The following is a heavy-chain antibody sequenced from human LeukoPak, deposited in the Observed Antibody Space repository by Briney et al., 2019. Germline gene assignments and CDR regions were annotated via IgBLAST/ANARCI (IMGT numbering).Heavy chain of an antibody. CDR3: ARHATTYGGYDY. J-gene: IGHJ4*02. Sequence: SETLSLTCAVYGGSFSGYYWSWIRQPPGKGLEWIGEINHSGSTNYNPSLKSRVTISVDTSKNQFSLKLSSVTAADTAVYYCARHATTYGGYDYWGQGTLVTVSS. CDR2: INHSGST. D-gene: IGHD5-12*01. CDR1: GGSFSGYY. V-gene: IGHV4-34*01.